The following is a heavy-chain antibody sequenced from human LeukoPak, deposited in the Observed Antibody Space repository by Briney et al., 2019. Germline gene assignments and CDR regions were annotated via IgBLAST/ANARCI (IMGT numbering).Heavy chain of an antibody. J-gene: IGHJ4*02. CDR2: IYYSVNT. V-gene: IGHV4-59*01. CDR3: ARGPTRYYFDY. CDR1: GGSTTNYY. Sequence: SETLSLTCTVSGGSTTNYYWSWIRQPPGKGLEWIGYIYYSVNTNCNPSPKSRVTISVDTSNNQFSLNLSSVTAADTAVYYCARGPTRYYFDYWGRGTLVTVSS.